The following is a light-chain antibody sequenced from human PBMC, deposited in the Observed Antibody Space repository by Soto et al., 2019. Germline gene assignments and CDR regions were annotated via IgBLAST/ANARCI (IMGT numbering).Light chain of an antibody. CDR2: YDS. CDR3: QVWDSSSDRYVV. J-gene: IGLJ2*01. CDR1: NIGSKS. V-gene: IGLV3-21*04. Sequence: SYELTQPPSVSVAPGKTARITCRGNNIGSKSVHWYQQKPGQAPVLVIYYDSDRPSGIPERFSGSNSGNTATLTISRVEAGDEADYYCQVWDSSSDRYVVFGGGTKLTVL.